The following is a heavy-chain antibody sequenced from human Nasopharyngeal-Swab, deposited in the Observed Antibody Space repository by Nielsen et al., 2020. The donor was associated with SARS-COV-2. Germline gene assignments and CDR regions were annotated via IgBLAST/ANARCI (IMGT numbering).Heavy chain of an antibody. V-gene: IGHV3-30-3*01. CDR2: ISYDGSNK. CDR1: GFTFSSYA. D-gene: IGHD3-3*01. Sequence: GESLKISCAASGFTFSSYALHWVRQAPGKGLEWVAVISYDGSNKYYADSVKGRFTISRDNSKNTLYLQMNSLSAEDTAVYYCARVFAETIFGVVIIPNTPRDYMDVWGKGTTVTVSS. J-gene: IGHJ6*03. CDR3: ARVFAETIFGVVIIPNTPRDYMDV.